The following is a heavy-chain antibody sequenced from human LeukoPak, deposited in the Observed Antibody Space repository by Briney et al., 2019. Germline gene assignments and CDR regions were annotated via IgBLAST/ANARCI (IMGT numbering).Heavy chain of an antibody. D-gene: IGHD3-10*01. CDR3: ARDTVYYGNDGPFDY. Sequence: GGSLRLSCAASGFTFSSYTMHWVRQAPGKGLEWVAFISYDGNNQYYPDSVKGRFTISRDNSKNKLYLQMNSLRVEDTALYYCARDTVYYGNDGPFDYWGQGTLVTVSS. CDR1: GFTFSSYT. J-gene: IGHJ4*02. V-gene: IGHV3-30*04. CDR2: ISYDGNNQ.